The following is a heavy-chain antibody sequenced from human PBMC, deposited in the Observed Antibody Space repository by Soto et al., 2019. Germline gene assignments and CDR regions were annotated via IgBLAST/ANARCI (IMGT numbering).Heavy chain of an antibody. D-gene: IGHD4-17*01. V-gene: IGHV4-39*01. CDR1: GGSISSSNSY. CDR2: IYYSGSA. J-gene: IGHJ6*02. CDR3: ARHGVDYGDYASYYYYGMDD. Sequence: QLQLQESGPGLVKPSKTLSLTCTVSGGSISSSNSYWGWIRQPPGKGLECIGMIYYSGSAYSNPSLNSRVTISIDTSKNQFSLRLSSVTAADTAVYYIARHGVDYGDYASYYYYGMDDWGRWTKVTVSS.